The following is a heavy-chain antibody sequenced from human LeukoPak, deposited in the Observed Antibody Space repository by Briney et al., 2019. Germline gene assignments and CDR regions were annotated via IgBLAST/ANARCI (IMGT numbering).Heavy chain of an antibody. CDR1: GFTFSSYG. D-gene: IGHD3-3*01. J-gene: IGHJ4*02. Sequence: GGSLRLSCAASGFTFSSYGMHWVRQAPGKGLEWVAFIRYDGSNKYYADSVKGRFTISRDNSKNTLYLQMNSLRAEDTAVYYCAKDRPGSDFWSGYYPYYFDYWGQGTLVTVSP. V-gene: IGHV3-30*02. CDR2: IRYDGSNK. CDR3: AKDRPGSDFWSGYYPYYFDY.